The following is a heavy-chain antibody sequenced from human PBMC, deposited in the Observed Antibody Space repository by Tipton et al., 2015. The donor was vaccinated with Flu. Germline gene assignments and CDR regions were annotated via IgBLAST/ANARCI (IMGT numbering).Heavy chain of an antibody. J-gene: IGHJ6*02. CDR1: GFTFSRYE. CDR2: IGSNGDTI. D-gene: IGHD6-13*01. CDR3: ARDGGIAAAEAGMDV. V-gene: IGHV3-48*03. Sequence: SLRLSCAGSGFTFSRYEMNWVRQAPGKGLEWISYIGSNGDTIYYADSVKGRFTISRDNAKNSLYLQMNSLRAEDTAGYYCARDGGIAAAEAGMDVWGQGTTVSVSS.